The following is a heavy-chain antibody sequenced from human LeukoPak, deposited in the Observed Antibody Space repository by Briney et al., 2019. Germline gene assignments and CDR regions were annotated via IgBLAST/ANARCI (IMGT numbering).Heavy chain of an antibody. CDR3: AKDDAGVITMTLGGFDY. D-gene: IGHD3-22*01. CDR2: IKEDGTET. CDR1: GFMFSSNW. J-gene: IGHJ4*02. Sequence: GGSLRLSCAASGFMFSSNWMSWVRLAPGKGLEWVANIKEDGTETYYVDSVKGRFTISRDNAKNSLYLQMNSLRVEDTAVYYCAKDDAGVITMTLGGFDYWGQGTLVTVSS. V-gene: IGHV3-7*03.